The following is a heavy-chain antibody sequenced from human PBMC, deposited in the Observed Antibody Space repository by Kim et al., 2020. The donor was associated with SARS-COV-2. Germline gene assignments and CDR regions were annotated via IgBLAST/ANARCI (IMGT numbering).Heavy chain of an antibody. D-gene: IGHD6-6*01. J-gene: IGHJ2*01. Sequence: SETLSLTCTVSGGSISSSSYYWGWIRQPPGKGLEWIGSIYYSGSTYYNPSLKSRVTISVDTSKNQFSLKLSSVTAADTAVYYCARRALAAWGSRAWYFDLWGRGTLVTVSS. CDR1: GGSISSSSYY. CDR2: IYYSGST. CDR3: ARRALAAWGSRAWYFDL. V-gene: IGHV4-39*01.